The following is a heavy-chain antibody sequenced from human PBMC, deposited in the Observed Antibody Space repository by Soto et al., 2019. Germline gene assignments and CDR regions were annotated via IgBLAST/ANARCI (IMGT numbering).Heavy chain of an antibody. CDR1: GGSRNNYN. CDR3: ARERTYQMFGDDALDF. Sequence: PSETLSLTCTVSGGSRNNYNWNWIRQSAGTGLEWIGRIYSSGKTYYNPSVKSRVTLSLDMLNNQISLKVTSVTAADTAMYYCARERTYQMFGDDALDFWGLGTMVTVSS. D-gene: IGHD2-2*01. J-gene: IGHJ3*01. V-gene: IGHV4-4*07. CDR2: IYSSGKT.